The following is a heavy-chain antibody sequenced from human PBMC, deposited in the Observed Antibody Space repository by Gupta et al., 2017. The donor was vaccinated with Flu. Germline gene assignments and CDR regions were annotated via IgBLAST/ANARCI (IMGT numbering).Heavy chain of an antibody. Sequence: QVQLVQSGAEVKKPGASVQVSCKASEYTFTAYYIHGVRQAPGQGLEWMGRINPNSGTTNYEKKFQGRVTVTMDTSISKAYMDLRRLRSDDTAVYYCAREKHCSTSSCYRWFDPWGQGTLVTVSS. J-gene: IGHJ5*02. CDR2: INPNSGTT. D-gene: IGHD2-2*02. CDR1: EYTFTAYY. CDR3: AREKHCSTSSCYRWFDP. V-gene: IGHV1-2*06.